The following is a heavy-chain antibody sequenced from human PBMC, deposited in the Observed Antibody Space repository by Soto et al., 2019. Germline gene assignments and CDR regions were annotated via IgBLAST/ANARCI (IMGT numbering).Heavy chain of an antibody. CDR2: IYYSGST. CDR3: VWSWLNCSGGSCHHYGMDV. J-gene: IGHJ6*02. Sequence: SETLSLTCTVSGGSISSYYWSWIRQPPGKGLEWIGYIYYSGSTNYNPSLKSRVTISVDTSKNQFSLKLSSVTAADTAVYYCVWSWLNCSGGSCHHYGMDVWGQGTTVTVSS. V-gene: IGHV4-59*08. CDR1: GGSISSYY. D-gene: IGHD2-15*01.